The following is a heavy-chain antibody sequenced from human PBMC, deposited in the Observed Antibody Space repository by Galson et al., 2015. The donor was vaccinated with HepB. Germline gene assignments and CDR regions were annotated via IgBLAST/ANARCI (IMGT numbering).Heavy chain of an antibody. D-gene: IGHD6-25*01. Sequence: SLRLSCAASGFTFSSYSMNWVRQAPGKGLEWVSSISSSSSYIYYADSVKGRFTISRDNAKNSLYLQMNSLRAEDTAVYYCARANVGKQRGRHWYFDLWGRGTLVTVSS. CDR2: ISSSSSYI. J-gene: IGHJ2*01. V-gene: IGHV3-21*01. CDR3: ARANVGKQRGRHWYFDL. CDR1: GFTFSSYS.